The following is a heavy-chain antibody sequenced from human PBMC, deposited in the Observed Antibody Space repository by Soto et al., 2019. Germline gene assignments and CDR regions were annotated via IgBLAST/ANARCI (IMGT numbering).Heavy chain of an antibody. D-gene: IGHD3-22*01. CDR2: IYYSGST. Sequence: SETLSLTCTVSGGSISSSSYYWRWIRQPPGKGLEWIGSIYYSGSTYYNPSLKSRVTISVDTSKNQFSLKLSSVTAADTAVYYCARQASGSITMIVVSYFDYWGQGTLVTVS. J-gene: IGHJ4*02. CDR1: GGSISSSSYY. V-gene: IGHV4-39*01. CDR3: ARQASGSITMIVVSYFDY.